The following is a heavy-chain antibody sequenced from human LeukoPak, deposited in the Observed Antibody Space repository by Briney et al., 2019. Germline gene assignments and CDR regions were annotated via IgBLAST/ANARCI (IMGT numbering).Heavy chain of an antibody. CDR3: ARHPYAVLDY. V-gene: IGHV3-7*01. CDR1: GFSFNTYW. J-gene: IGHJ4*02. Sequence: GGSLRLSCVVSGFSFNTYWMTWVRQAPGKGLEWVANIKQDGSEKYYVDSVKGRFTISRDNAKNSLYLQMNSLRADDTAVYYCARHPYAVLDYWGQGTLITVSS. CDR2: IKQDGSEK. D-gene: IGHD4-17*01.